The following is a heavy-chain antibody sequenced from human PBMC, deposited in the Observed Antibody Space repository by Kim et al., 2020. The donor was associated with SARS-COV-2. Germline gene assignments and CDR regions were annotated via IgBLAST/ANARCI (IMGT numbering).Heavy chain of an antibody. CDR3: TKDMDASGFAADGYFQH. CDR1: GFAFDDYA. Sequence: GGSLRLSCAASGFAFDDYAMHWVRQSPGKGLEWVSGITWNGRDLGYADSVRGRFTISRDNAKNSLSLVMNSLQPEDTAFYYCTKDMDASGFAADGYFQHWSQGTLVTIS. V-gene: IGHV3-9*01. J-gene: IGHJ1*01. D-gene: IGHD6-13*01. CDR2: ITWNGRDL.